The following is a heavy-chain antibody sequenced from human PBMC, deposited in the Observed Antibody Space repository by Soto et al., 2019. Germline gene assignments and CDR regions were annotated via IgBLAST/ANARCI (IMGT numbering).Heavy chain of an antibody. J-gene: IGHJ6*02. Sequence: PGGSLRLSCAASGFTLNTYGMHWVRQAPGKGLAWVGRTRKKGNSYPTEYSASGRCRFTISRDDSTNSLCLQMSSLKTEDTAVYNCGRQVGYVDVPGYGIDVWRQGTTVTVS. D-gene: IGHD3-22*01. CDR1: GFTLNTYG. CDR3: GRQVGYVDVPGYGIDV. V-gene: IGHV3-72*01. CDR2: TRKKGNSYPT.